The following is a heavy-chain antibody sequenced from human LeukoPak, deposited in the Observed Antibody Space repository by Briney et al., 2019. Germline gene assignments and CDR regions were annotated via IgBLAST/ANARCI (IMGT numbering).Heavy chain of an antibody. D-gene: IGHD5-12*01. CDR3: ARYPYSDSGVWQAFDY. CDR2: MHYSGIT. V-gene: IGHV4-39*01. J-gene: IGHJ4*02. CDR1: GGSISSGSHY. Sequence: SETLSLTRIVSGGSISSGSHYWGWIRQPPGKGLEWTGSMHYSGITYYNPSLTSRVTISVDTSMNQFSLRLTPVTAADTAVYYCARYPYSDSGVWQAFDYWGQGTLVTVSS.